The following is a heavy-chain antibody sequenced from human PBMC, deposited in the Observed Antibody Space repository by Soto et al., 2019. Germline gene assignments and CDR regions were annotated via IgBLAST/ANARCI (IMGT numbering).Heavy chain of an antibody. D-gene: IGHD2-15*01. J-gene: IGHJ4*01. CDR2: IYYSGST. V-gene: IGHV4-59*01. CDR1: GGSIGSYY. Sequence: SETLSLTCTVSGGSIGSYYWSWIRQPPGKGLEWIGYIYYSGSTNYNPSLKSRVTISVDTSKNQFSLKLSAVTAADTAVYYCARGIRYCSGGSCYPTLFDYWGQGTLVTVS. CDR3: ARGIRYCSGGSCYPTLFDY.